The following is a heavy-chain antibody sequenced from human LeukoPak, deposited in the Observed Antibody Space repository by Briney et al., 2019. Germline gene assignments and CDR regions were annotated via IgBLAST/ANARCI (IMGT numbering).Heavy chain of an antibody. CDR3: ASKRSGYYSGFFDY. V-gene: IGHV4-34*01. J-gene: IGHJ4*02. Sequence: SETLSLTCAVYGGSFSGYYWSWIRQPPGKGLEWIGEINHSGSTNYSPSLKSRVTISVDTSKNQFSLKLSSLTAADTAVYYCASKRSGYYSGFFDYWGQGTLVTVSS. CDR2: INHSGST. D-gene: IGHD3-22*01. CDR1: GGSFSGYY.